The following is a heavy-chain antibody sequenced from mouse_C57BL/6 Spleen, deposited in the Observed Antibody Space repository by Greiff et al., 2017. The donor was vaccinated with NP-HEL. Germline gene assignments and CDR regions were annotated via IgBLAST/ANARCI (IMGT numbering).Heavy chain of an antibody. CDR3: TRSLITTVVARYFDY. CDR2: IDPETGGT. D-gene: IGHD1-1*01. CDR1: GYTFTDYE. J-gene: IGHJ2*01. V-gene: IGHV1-15*01. Sequence: QVQLQQSGAELVRPGASVTLSCKASGYTFTDYEMHWVKQTPVHGLEWIGAIDPETGGTAYNQKFKGKAILTADKSSSTAYMELRSLTSEDSAVYYCTRSLITTVVARYFDYWGQGTTLTVSS.